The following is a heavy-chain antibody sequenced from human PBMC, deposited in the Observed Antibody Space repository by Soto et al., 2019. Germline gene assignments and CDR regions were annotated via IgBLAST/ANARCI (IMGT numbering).Heavy chain of an antibody. J-gene: IGHJ4*02. D-gene: IGHD2-2*01. V-gene: IGHV4-4*02. CDR3: ARLGSSTSYTMLDY. Sequence: SETLALTCAGSSGSIRSSNWWSWVRQPPGKGLEWIGEIYHSGSTNYNPSLKSRVTISVDKSKNQFSLKLSSVTAADTAVYYCARLGSSTSYTMLDYWGQGTLVTVSS. CDR2: IYHSGST. CDR1: SGSIRSSNW.